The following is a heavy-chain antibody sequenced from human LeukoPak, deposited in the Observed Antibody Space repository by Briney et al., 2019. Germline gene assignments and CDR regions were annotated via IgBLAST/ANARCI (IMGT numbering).Heavy chain of an antibody. CDR2: ISSSSSYI. D-gene: IGHD3-10*01. V-gene: IGHV3-11*06. Sequence: LTCAVYGGSFSGYYWSWIRQPPGKGLEWVSSISSSSSYIYYADSVKGRFTISRDNAKNSLYLQMNSLRAEDTAVYYCARDLWFGELSLTFDPWGQGTLVTVSS. J-gene: IGHJ5*02. CDR1: GGSFSGYY. CDR3: ARDLWFGELSLTFDP.